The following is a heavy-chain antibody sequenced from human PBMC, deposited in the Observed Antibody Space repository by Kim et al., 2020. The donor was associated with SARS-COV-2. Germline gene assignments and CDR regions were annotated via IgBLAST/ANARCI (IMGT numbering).Heavy chain of an antibody. D-gene: IGHD6-19*01. CDR3: ARERWGRSGWYKELYYYGMDV. J-gene: IGHJ6*02. Sequence: SVKVSCKASGGTFSSYAISWVRQAPGQGLEWMGGIIPIFGTANYAQKFQGRVTITADESTSTAYMELSSLRSEDTAVYYCARERWGRSGWYKELYYYGMDVWGQGTTVTVSS. V-gene: IGHV1-69*13. CDR2: IIPIFGTA. CDR1: GGTFSSYA.